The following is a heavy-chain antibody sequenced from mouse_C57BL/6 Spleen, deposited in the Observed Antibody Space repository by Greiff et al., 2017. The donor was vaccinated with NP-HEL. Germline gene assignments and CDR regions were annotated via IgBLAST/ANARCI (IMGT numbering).Heavy chain of an antibody. V-gene: IGHV1-69*01. CDR2: IDPSDSYT. CDR3: ARGLLRYWFAY. J-gene: IGHJ3*01. D-gene: IGHD1-1*01. CDR1: GYTFTSYW. Sequence: QVQLKQPGAELVMPGASVKLSCKASGYTFTSYWMHWVKQRPGQGLEWIGEIDPSDSYTNYNQKFKGKSTLTVDKSSSTAYMQLSSLTSEDSAVYYCARGLLRYWFAYWGQGTLVTVSA.